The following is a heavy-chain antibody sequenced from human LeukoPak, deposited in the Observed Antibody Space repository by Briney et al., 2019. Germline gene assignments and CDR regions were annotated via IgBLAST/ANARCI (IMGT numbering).Heavy chain of an antibody. J-gene: IGHJ4*02. CDR2: IYTSGST. V-gene: IGHV4-4*09. CDR3: ARGQYYDFWSGYSPFDY. Sequence: PSETLSLTCTVSGGSISSYYWSWIRQPPGKGLEWIGYIYTSGSTNYNPSLKSRVTISVDTSKNQFSLKLSSVTAADTAVYYCARGQYYDFWSGYSPFDYWGQGTLVTVSS. CDR1: GGSISSYY. D-gene: IGHD3-3*01.